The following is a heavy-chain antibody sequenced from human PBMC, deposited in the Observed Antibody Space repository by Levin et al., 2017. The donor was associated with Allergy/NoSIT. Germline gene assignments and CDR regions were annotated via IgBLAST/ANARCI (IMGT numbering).Heavy chain of an antibody. Sequence: SQTLSLTCTVSGGSISSSYWSWIRQPAGKGLEWIGRIYTSGSTNYNPSLKSRVTMSVDTSKNQFSLKLSSVTAADTAVYYCARTNYDFWSGYYDYWGQGTLVTVSS. J-gene: IGHJ4*02. D-gene: IGHD3-3*01. CDR1: GGSISSSY. V-gene: IGHV4-4*07. CDR2: IYTSGST. CDR3: ARTNYDFWSGYYDY.